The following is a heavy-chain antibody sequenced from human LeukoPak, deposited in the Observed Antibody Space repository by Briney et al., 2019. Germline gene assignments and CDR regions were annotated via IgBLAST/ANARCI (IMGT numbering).Heavy chain of an antibody. V-gene: IGHV4-4*07. CDR2: IYTSGST. D-gene: IGHD3-10*01. Sequence: SETLSLTCTVSGGSISNYYWSWIRQPAGKGLEWIGRIYTSGSTNYNPSLKSRVTISVDTSKNQFSLKLSSVTAADTAVYYCARERITMVRGVKDYYYMDVWRKGTTVTVSS. J-gene: IGHJ6*03. CDR3: ARERITMVRGVKDYYYMDV. CDR1: GGSISNYY.